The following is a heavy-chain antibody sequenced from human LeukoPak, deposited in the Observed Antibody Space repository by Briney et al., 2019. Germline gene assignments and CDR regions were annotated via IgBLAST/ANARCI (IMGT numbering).Heavy chain of an antibody. V-gene: IGHV4-39*07. D-gene: IGHD3-9*01. Sequence: PSETLPLTCTVSGGSISSSSYYWGWIRQPPGKGLEWIGSIYYSGSTYYNPSLKSRVTISVDTSKNQFSLKLSSVTAADTAVYYCASDWLSNYWGQGTLVTVSS. CDR3: ASDWLSNY. CDR2: IYYSGST. CDR1: GGSISSSSYY. J-gene: IGHJ4*02.